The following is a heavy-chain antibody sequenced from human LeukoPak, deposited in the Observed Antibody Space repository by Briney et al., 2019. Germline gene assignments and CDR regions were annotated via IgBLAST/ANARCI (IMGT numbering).Heavy chain of an antibody. D-gene: IGHD6-13*01. V-gene: IGHV3-53*01. CDR3: ARGVREAGYSSSWSENSPVMGFDY. CDR1: GFTVSSNY. CDR2: IYSGGST. Sequence: GGSLRLSCAASGFTVSSNYMSWVRQAPGKGLEWVSVIYSGGSTYYADFVKGRFTISRDNSKNTLYLQMNSLRAEDTAVYYCARGVREAGYSSSWSENSPVMGFDYWGQGTLVTVSS. J-gene: IGHJ4*02.